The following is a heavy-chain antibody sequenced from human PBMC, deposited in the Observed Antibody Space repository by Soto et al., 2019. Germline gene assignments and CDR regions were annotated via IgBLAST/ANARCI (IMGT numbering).Heavy chain of an antibody. Sequence: GGSLRLSCAASGFTFSSYSMNWVRQAPGKGLEWVSSISSSSYIYYADSVKGRFTISRDNAKNSLYLQMNSLRAEDTAVYYCARDHVDTAMALDYWGQGTLVTVSS. V-gene: IGHV3-21*01. CDR3: ARDHVDTAMALDY. D-gene: IGHD5-18*01. CDR2: ISSSSYI. J-gene: IGHJ4*02. CDR1: GFTFSSYS.